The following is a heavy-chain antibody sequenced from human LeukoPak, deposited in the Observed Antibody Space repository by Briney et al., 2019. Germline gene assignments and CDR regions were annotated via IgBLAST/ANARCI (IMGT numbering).Heavy chain of an antibody. D-gene: IGHD3-22*01. J-gene: IGHJ4*02. Sequence: GASVKVSCKASGYTFTSYYMYWVRQAPGQGLEWMGIINPNRGSTSYAQKFQGRVTMTRGMSTSTVYMELSSLRSEDTAIYYCATGSHVRVYDSSAYYGHYWGQGTLVTVSS. V-gene: IGHV1-46*01. CDR3: ATGSHVRVYDSSAYYGHY. CDR1: GYTFTSYY. CDR2: INPNRGST.